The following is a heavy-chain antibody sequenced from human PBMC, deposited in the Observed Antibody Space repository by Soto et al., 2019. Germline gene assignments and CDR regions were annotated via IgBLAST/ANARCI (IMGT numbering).Heavy chain of an antibody. CDR2: IKSKTDGGTT. CDR3: TTLGGYSYEDLDY. V-gene: IGHV3-15*07. D-gene: IGHD5-18*01. CDR1: GFTFSNAW. Sequence: EVQLVESGGGLVKHGGSRRLSCAGSGFTFSNAWMNWVRQAPGKGLERVGRIKSKTDGGTTDYAAPVKGRFTISRDDSKNTLYLQMDSLKTEDTAVYYCTTLGGYSYEDLDYWGQGTLVTVSS. J-gene: IGHJ4*02.